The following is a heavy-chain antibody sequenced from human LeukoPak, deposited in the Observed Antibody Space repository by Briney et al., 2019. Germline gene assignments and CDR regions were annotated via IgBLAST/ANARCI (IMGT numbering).Heavy chain of an antibody. V-gene: IGHV3-21*01. J-gene: IGHJ4*02. CDR1: GNTFSTYS. D-gene: IGHD2-15*01. Sequence: GGSLRLSCAASGNTFSTYSMNWVRQAPGKGLEWVSSISSSSSYIYYADSVKGRFTISRDNAKNSLYLQMNSLRAEDTAVYYCARDREGSTPFDYWGQGTLVTVSS. CDR2: ISSSSSYI. CDR3: ARDREGSTPFDY.